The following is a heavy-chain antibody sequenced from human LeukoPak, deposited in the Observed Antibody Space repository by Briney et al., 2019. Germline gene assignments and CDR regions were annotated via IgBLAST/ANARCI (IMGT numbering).Heavy chain of an antibody. CDR3: ARDPGYCSGGSCYAGDY. V-gene: IGHV1-2*04. J-gene: IGHJ4*02. Sequence: GASVKVSCKASGYTFTGYYMHWVRRAPGQGLEWMGWINPNSGGTNYAQKFQGWVTMTRDTSVSTAYMELSRLRSDDTAVYYCARDPGYCSGGSCYAGDYWGQGTLVTVSS. D-gene: IGHD2-15*01. CDR1: GYTFTGYY. CDR2: INPNSGGT.